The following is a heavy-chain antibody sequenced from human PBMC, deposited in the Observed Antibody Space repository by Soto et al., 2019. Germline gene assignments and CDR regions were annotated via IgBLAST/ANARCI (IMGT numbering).Heavy chain of an antibody. Sequence: GGSLRLSCAASGFTFSGSAMHWVRQASGKGLEWVGRIRSKANSYATAYAASVKGRFTISRDDSKNTAYLQMNSLKTEDTAVYYCNRQTDTAMVDYYGMDVWGQGTTVTVSS. CDR1: GFTFSGSA. CDR3: NRQTDTAMVDYYGMDV. CDR2: IRSKANSYAT. V-gene: IGHV3-73*01. J-gene: IGHJ6*02. D-gene: IGHD5-18*01.